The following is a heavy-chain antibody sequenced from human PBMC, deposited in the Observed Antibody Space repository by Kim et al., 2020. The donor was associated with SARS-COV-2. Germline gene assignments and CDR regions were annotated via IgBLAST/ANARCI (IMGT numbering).Heavy chain of an antibody. CDR2: ISGSGGST. CDR3: AKSTSGSCYSPKVY. CDR1: GFTFSSYA. Sequence: GGSLRLSCAASGFTFSSYAMSWVRQAPGKGLEWVSAISGSGGSTYYADSVKGRFTISRDNSKNTLYLQMNSLRAEDTAVYYCAKSTSGSCYSPKVYWGQGTLVTVSS. J-gene: IGHJ4*02. V-gene: IGHV3-23*01. D-gene: IGHD2-15*01.